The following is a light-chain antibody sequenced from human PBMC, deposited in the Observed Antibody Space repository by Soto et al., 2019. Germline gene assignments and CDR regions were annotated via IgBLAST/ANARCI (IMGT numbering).Light chain of an antibody. CDR2: GAS. V-gene: IGKV3-20*01. Sequence: EILVTQSPGTQPLSPGEGATLSCRASQILSSNYLAWYQQKPGQAPRLLIYGASSRDSGIPDRFSGSGAGTDFTLTISRLESEDVAVVYCQQYVTSTITFGQGTRLEIK. CDR1: QILSSNY. J-gene: IGKJ5*01. CDR3: QQYVTSTIT.